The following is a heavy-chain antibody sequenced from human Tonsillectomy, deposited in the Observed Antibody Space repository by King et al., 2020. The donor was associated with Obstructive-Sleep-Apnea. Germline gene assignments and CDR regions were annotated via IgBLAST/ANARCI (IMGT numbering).Heavy chain of an antibody. D-gene: IGHD6-19*01. V-gene: IGHV3-30*02. CDR1: GPTFRNYG. CDR3: ARDLVADTRYFGL. J-gene: IGHJ2*01. CDR2: VRNDGSNT. Sequence: VQLVESGGGAVQPGRSLRLSCIASGPTFRNYGMHWIRQAPGKGLEWVAFVRNDGSNTYYEDSVKGRFTISRDNAKNTLYLQMNGLGADDTAGYFCARDLVADTRYFGLWGRGTLVTASA.